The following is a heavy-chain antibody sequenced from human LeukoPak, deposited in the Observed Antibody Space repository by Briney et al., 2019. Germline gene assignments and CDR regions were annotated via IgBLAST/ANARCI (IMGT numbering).Heavy chain of an antibody. CDR3: ASFDYGGNPGDY. D-gene: IGHD4-23*01. Sequence: SETLSLTCTVSGYSISSGYYWGWIRQPPGKGLEWIGSIYHSGSTYYNPSLKSRVTISVDTSKNQFSLKLSSVTAADTAVYYCASFDYGGNPGDYWGQGTLVTVSS. V-gene: IGHV4-38-2*02. CDR1: GYSISSGYY. CDR2: IYHSGST. J-gene: IGHJ4*02.